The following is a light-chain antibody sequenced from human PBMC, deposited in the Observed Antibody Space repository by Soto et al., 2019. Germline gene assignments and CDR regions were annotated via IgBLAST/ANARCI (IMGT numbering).Light chain of an antibody. V-gene: IGKV1-5*01. CDR3: QQYYSYPRT. CDR2: DAS. Sequence: DIQMTQSPSTLSASVGDRVTITCRASQSISSWLAWYQQKQGKXHKLLLYDASTLQSGVPSRFSGSGSGTDLTITISCLQSEDFETYYCQQYYSYPRTFGQGTKGDIK. J-gene: IGKJ1*01. CDR1: QSISSW.